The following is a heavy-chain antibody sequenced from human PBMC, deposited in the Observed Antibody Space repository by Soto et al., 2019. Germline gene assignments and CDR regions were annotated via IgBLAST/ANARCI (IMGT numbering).Heavy chain of an antibody. CDR1: GGTFSSYA. D-gene: IGHD2-2*01. Sequence: SVKVSCKASGGTFSSYAISWVRQAPGQGLEWMGGIIPIFGTANYAQKFQGRVTITADESTSTAYMELSSLRSEDTAVYYCARGLSKDIVVVPAFYYYYYGMDVWG. CDR2: IIPIFGTA. V-gene: IGHV1-69*13. CDR3: ARGLSKDIVVVPAFYYYYYGMDV. J-gene: IGHJ6*02.